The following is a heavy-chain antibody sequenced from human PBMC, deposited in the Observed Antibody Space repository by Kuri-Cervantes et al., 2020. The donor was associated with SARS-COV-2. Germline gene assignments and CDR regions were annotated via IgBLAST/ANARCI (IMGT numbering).Heavy chain of an antibody. J-gene: IGHJ3*02. D-gene: IGHD6-19*01. Sequence: SVKVSCKASGGTFSSYAISWVRQAPGQGLEWMGGIIPIFGTANYAQKFRGRVTITADESTSTAYMELSSLRSEDTAVYYCARGYSSGLRPYDAFDIWGQGTMVTVSS. CDR1: GGTFSSYA. V-gene: IGHV1-69*13. CDR3: ARGYSSGLRPYDAFDI. CDR2: IIPIFGTA.